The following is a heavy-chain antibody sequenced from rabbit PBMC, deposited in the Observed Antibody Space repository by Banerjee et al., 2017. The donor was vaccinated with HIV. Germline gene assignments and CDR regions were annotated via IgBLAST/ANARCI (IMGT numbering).Heavy chain of an antibody. D-gene: IGHD6-1*01. Sequence: QEQLEESGGDLVKPEGSLTLTCTASGFSFSGGYWICWVRQAPGKGLEWIACIGTGSGGKTYYANWAKGRFTISKTSSTTVTLQMTSLTAADTATYFCARHGNDRNWYINLWGPGTLVTVS. CDR3: ARHGNDRNWYINL. J-gene: IGHJ4*01. CDR2: IGTGSGGKT. CDR1: GFSFSGGYW. V-gene: IGHV1S45*01.